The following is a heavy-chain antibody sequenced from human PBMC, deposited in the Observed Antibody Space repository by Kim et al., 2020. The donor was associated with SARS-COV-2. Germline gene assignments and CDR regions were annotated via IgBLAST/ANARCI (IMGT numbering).Heavy chain of an antibody. CDR3: ARGRLSSGWYRFDY. CDR1: GGSFSGYY. J-gene: IGHJ4*02. D-gene: IGHD6-19*01. V-gene: IGHV4-34*01. CDR2: INHSGST. Sequence: SETLSITCAVYGGSFSGYYWSWIRQPPGKGLEWIGEINHSGSTNYNPSLKSRVTISVDTSKNQFSLKLSSVTAADTAVYYCARGRLSSGWYRFDYWGQGTLVTVSS.